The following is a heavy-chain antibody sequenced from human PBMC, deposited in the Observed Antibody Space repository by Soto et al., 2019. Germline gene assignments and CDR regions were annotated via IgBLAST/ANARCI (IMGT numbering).Heavy chain of an antibody. CDR1: GYTFTSYD. D-gene: IGHD6-19*01. CDR3: ARVSQWLVRYYYYGMDV. J-gene: IGHJ6*02. Sequence: QVQLVQSGAEVKKPGASVKVSCKASGYTFTSYDINWVRQATGQGLEWMGWMNPNSGNTGYAQKFQGRVTMTRNTSIGTAYMELSSLRSEDTAVYYCARVSQWLVRYYYYGMDVWRQGTTVTVSS. CDR2: MNPNSGNT. V-gene: IGHV1-8*01.